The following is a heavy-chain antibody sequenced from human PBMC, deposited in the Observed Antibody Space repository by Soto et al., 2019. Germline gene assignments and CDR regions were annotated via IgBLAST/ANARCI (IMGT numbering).Heavy chain of an antibody. V-gene: IGHV4-61*08. Sequence: SETLSLTCTVSGGSVSSGGYYWSWIRQPPGKGLEWIGYIYYSGSTNYNPSLKSRVTISVDTSKNQFSLKLSSVTAADTAVYYCARDGLEIIDYWGQRTLVTVSS. D-gene: IGHD1-1*01. CDR3: ARDGLEIIDY. CDR2: IYYSGST. CDR1: GGSVSSGGYY. J-gene: IGHJ4*02.